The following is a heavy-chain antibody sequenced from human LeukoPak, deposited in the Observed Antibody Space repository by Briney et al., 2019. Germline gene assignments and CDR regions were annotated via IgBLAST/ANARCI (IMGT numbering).Heavy chain of an antibody. D-gene: IGHD3-16*01. CDR2: IYTSGST. Sequence: TLSLTCTVSGGSISSGSYYWSWIRQPAGKGLEWIGRIYTSGSTNYNPSLKSRVTISVDTSKNQFSLKLSSVTAADTAVYYCARWGAGDYWGQRTLVTVSS. CDR3: ARWGAGDY. V-gene: IGHV4-61*02. J-gene: IGHJ4*02. CDR1: GGSISSGSYY.